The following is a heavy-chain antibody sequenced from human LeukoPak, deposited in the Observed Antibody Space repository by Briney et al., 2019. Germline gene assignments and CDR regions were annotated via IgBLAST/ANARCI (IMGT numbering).Heavy chain of an antibody. J-gene: IGHJ4*02. D-gene: IGHD6-6*01. CDR2: IKPDGSEK. CDR3: ARGSSEDY. CDR1: GFIFSNYW. V-gene: IGHV3-7*01. Sequence: GRSLRLSCAAAGFIFSNYWMSWVRQAPGKWLEWVANIKPDGSEKYYVDSVKGRFTISRDNAKTSLYLQMNGLSAEDTGVYYCARGSSEDYWGQGTLVTVSS.